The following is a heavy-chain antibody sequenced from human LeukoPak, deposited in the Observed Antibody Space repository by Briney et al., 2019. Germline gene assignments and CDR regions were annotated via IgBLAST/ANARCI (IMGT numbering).Heavy chain of an antibody. V-gene: IGHV3-11*06. CDR3: ASSPLAYYYDSSGYYYYT. CDR1: GFTFSDYY. CDR2: ISSSSSYI. D-gene: IGHD3-22*01. Sequence: GGSLRLSCAASGFTFSDYYMSWIRQAPGKGLEWVSSISSSSSYIYYADSVKGRFTISRDNAKNSLYLQMNSLRAEDTAVYYCASSPLAYYYDSSGYYYYTWGQGTLVTVSS. J-gene: IGHJ4*02.